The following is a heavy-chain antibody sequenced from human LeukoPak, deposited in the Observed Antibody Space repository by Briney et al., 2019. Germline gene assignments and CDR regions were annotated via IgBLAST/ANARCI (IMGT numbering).Heavy chain of an antibody. CDR1: GFTFTDFY. Sequence: GGSLRLSCAASGFTFTDFYMSWIRQAPGKGLEWVANIKQDGSEKYYVDSVKGRFTISRDNAKNSLYLQMNSLRAEDTAVYYCARDVTPYYYGSGSSRGDGMDVWGQGTTVTVSS. CDR2: IKQDGSEK. D-gene: IGHD3-10*01. J-gene: IGHJ6*02. CDR3: ARDVTPYYYGSGSSRGDGMDV. V-gene: IGHV3-7*01.